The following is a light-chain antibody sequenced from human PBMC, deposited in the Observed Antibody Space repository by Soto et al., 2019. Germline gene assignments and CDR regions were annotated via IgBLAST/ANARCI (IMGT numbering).Light chain of an antibody. J-gene: IGLJ2*01. CDR1: SSNIGTNS. V-gene: IGLV1-44*01. Sequence: QSVLTQPPSASGTPGQRVTISCSGSSSNIGTNSVNWYQQLPGTAPKLLIYSNYQRPSGVPGRFSGSKSGTSASLAISGLHSEHEADYYCGAWDDSLNGVVFGGGTKLTVL. CDR2: SNY. CDR3: GAWDDSLNGVV.